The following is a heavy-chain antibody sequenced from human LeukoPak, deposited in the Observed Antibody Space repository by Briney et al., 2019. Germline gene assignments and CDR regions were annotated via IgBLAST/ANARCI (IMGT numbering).Heavy chain of an antibody. V-gene: IGHV3-33*01. CDR3: ARAEDYGGNSAVDY. CDR2: IWYDGSNK. J-gene: IGHJ4*02. D-gene: IGHD4-23*01. Sequence: LXXVAVIWYDGSNKYYADSVKGRFTISRDNSKNTLYLQMNSLRAEDTAVYYCARAEDYGGNSAVDYWGQGTLVTVSS.